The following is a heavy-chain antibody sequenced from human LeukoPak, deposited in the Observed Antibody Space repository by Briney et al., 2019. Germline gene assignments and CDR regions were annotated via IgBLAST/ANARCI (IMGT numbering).Heavy chain of an antibody. J-gene: IGHJ3*02. D-gene: IGHD2-21*02. Sequence: GGSLRLSCAASGFTFGDYGMSWVRQAPGKGLEWVSGINWNGGSTGYADSVKGRFTISRDNAKNSLYLQMNSLRAEDTALYYCARAYCGGDCYSRALGIWGQGTMVTVSS. V-gene: IGHV3-20*04. CDR2: INWNGGST. CDR1: GFTFGDYG. CDR3: ARAYCGGDCYSRALGI.